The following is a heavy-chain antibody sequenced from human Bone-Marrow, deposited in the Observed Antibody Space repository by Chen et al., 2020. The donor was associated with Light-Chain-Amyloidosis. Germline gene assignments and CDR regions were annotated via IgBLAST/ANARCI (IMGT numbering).Heavy chain of an antibody. CDR1: GFTFSSYA. CDR2: ISYDGSNK. J-gene: IGHJ4*02. D-gene: IGHD5-12*01. CDR3: ARAPGYDFPFDY. V-gene: IGHV3-30-3*01. Sequence: QVQLVESGGGVVQPGRSLRLSCAASGFTFSSYAMHWVRQAPGKGLEWVAVISYDGSNKYYADSVKGRFTISRDNSKNTLYLQMNSLRAEDTAVYYCARAPGYDFPFDYWGQGTLVTVSS.